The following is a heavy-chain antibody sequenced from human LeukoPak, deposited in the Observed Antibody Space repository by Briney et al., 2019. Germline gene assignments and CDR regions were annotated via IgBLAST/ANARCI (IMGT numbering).Heavy chain of an antibody. V-gene: IGHV4-59*01. CDR3: ASLPATGGNYYYYGMDV. D-gene: IGHD2-2*01. J-gene: IGHJ6*02. CDR2: MYSGGTT. Sequence: SGTLSLTCTVSDGSINGYYWSWIRQPPGKGLDWIGYMYSGGTTNYNPSLKSRVTISVDTSKNQFSLELSSVTAADTAVYYCASLPATGGNYYYYGMDVWGQGTTVTVSS. CDR1: DGSINGYY.